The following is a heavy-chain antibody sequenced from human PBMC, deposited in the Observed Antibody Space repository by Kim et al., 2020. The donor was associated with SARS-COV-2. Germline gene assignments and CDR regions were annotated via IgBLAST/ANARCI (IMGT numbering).Heavy chain of an antibody. Sequence: QKLQGRVTMTTDTSTSTAYMELRSLRSDDTAVYYCARDIEITMIVVGFDPWGQGTLVTVSS. D-gene: IGHD3-22*01. J-gene: IGHJ5*02. CDR3: ARDIEITMIVVGFDP. V-gene: IGHV1-18*01.